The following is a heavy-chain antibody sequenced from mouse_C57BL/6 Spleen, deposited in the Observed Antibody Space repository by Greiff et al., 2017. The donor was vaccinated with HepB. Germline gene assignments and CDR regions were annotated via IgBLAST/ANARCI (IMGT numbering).Heavy chain of an antibody. CDR1: GYAFSSSW. V-gene: IGHV1-82*01. CDR2: IYPGDGDT. Sequence: PLQQSGPELVKPGASVKISCKASGYAFSSSWMNWVKQRPGKGLEWIGRIYPGDGDTNYNGKFKGKATLTADKSSSTAYMQLSSLTSEDSAVYFCARYATGTSAMDYWGQGTSVTVSS. J-gene: IGHJ4*01. D-gene: IGHD4-1*02. CDR3: ARYATGTSAMDY.